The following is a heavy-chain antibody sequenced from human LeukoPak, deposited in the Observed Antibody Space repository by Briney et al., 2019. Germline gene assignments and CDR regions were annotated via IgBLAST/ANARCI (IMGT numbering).Heavy chain of an antibody. CDR1: GFTFSSYS. CDR3: ARDRGYSSSWSYYFDY. V-gene: IGHV3-21*01. D-gene: IGHD6-13*01. CDR2: ISSSSSYI. Sequence: GGSLRLSCAASGFTFSSYSMNWVRQAPGKGLEWVSSISSSSSYIYYADSVKGRFTISRDNAKNSLYLQTNSLRAEDTAVYYCARDRGYSSSWSYYFDYWGQGTLVTVSS. J-gene: IGHJ4*02.